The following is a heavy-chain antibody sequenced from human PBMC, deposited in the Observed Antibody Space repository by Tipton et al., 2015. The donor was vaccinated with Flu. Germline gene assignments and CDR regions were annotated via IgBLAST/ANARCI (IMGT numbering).Heavy chain of an antibody. CDR3: AREALGGGSFFDY. J-gene: IGHJ4*02. V-gene: IGHV4-30-2*05. D-gene: IGHD3-16*01. CDR2: IFHSGNT. Sequence: LRLSCAVSGDSIRSSNYCWGWIRQPPGKGLEWIGNIFHSGNTYHNPSLKSRVSISVDMSKNQFSLELMSVTVADTAVYYCAREALGGGSFFDYWDQGTLVTVSS. CDR1: GDSIRSSNYC.